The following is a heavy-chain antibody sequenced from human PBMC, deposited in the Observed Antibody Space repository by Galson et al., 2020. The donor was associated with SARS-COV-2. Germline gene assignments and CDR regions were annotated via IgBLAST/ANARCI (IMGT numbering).Heavy chain of an antibody. CDR2: IHHSGGT. D-gene: IGHD6-13*01. V-gene: IGHV4-39*07. J-gene: IGHJ6*02. CDR1: GGPITSGSYY. Sequence: SETLSLTCTVSGGPITSGSYYWGWIRQFPGRCLARIGSIHHSGGTNYNPSFKSRVTISVDTSKNQFSLKLTSVTAADSALYFCVRSYSSSWYSPTYYYGLDLWGQGTTVTVSS. CDR3: VRSYSSSWYSPTYYYGLDL.